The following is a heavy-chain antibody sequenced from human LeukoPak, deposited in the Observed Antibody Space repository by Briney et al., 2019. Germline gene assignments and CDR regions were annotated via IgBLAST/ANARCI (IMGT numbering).Heavy chain of an antibody. D-gene: IGHD4-23*01. CDR2: INHSGST. J-gene: IGHJ6*02. V-gene: IGHV4-34*01. CDR3: AREVGKYYYYYGMDV. Sequence: PSETLSLTCAVYGGSFSGYYWSWIRQPPGKGLECIGEINHSGSTNYNPSLKSRVTISVDTSKNQFSLKLSSVTAADTAVYYCAREVGKYYYYYGMDVWGQGTTVTVSS. CDR1: GGSFSGYY.